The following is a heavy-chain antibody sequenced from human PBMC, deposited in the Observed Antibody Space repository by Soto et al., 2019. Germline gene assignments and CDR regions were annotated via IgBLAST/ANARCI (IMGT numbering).Heavy chain of an antibody. J-gene: IGHJ6*03. CDR3: ARVSEMGTVTEGFYYYMDV. D-gene: IGHD4-17*01. CDR2: IIPILNIA. CDR1: GGTFSNYT. V-gene: IGHV1-69*02. Sequence: QVQLVQSGAEVKKPGSSVKVSCKASGGTFSNYTISWVRQAPGQGREWMGRIIPILNIANYAQKFQGSVTITADNRTTTAYMELSSLRSEDTAVYYCARVSEMGTVTEGFYYYMDVWGKGTTVTVSS.